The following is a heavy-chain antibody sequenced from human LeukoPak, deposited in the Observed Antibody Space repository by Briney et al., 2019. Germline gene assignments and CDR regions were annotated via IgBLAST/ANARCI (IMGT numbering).Heavy chain of an antibody. V-gene: IGHV4-39*01. CDR1: GGTISSSSYH. CDR3: VRHCIKTSCYLYDF. CDR2: TYYTGST. D-gene: IGHD2-2*01. J-gene: IGHJ4*02. Sequence: PSETLSLTCTVSGGTISSSSYHWGWIRQPPGKGQEWIGSTYYTGSTYYNPSLKSRVTMSVDTSNHQFSLKLSSVTAADTAAYYCVRHCIKTSCYLYDFWGQGVLVTVSS.